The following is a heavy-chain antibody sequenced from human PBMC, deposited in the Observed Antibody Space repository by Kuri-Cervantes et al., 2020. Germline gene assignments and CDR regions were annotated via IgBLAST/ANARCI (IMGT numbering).Heavy chain of an antibody. CDR1: GFTFSDYY. J-gene: IGHJ6*02. CDR2: ISSSGSTI. V-gene: IGHV3-11*01. CDR3: AKETYCSSTSCGYGMDV. D-gene: IGHD2-2*01. Sequence: GESLKISCAASGFTFSDYYMSWIRQAPGKGLEWVSYISSSGSTIYYADSVKGRFTISRDNAKNSLYLQMNSLRAEDTAVYYCAKETYCSSTSCGYGMDVWGQGTTVTVSS.